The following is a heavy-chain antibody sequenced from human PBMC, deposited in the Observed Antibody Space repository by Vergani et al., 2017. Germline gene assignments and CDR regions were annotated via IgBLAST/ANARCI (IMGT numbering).Heavy chain of an antibody. CDR1: GFSLSTSGVG. J-gene: IGHJ5*02. Sequence: QITLKESGPTLVKPTQTLTLTCTFSGFSLSTSGVGVGWIRQPPGKALEWLALIYWDDDKRYSPSLKSRLTITKETSKNQVVLTRTNMDPVDTSTYYCAHFVLRFSHVDPWGEGTLVTVSS. CDR2: IYWDDDK. CDR3: AHFVLRFSHVDP. V-gene: IGHV2-5*02. D-gene: IGHD3-3*01.